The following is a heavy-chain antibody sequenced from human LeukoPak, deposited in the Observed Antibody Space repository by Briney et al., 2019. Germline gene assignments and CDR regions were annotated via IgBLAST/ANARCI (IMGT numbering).Heavy chain of an antibody. CDR2: IYYSGST. V-gene: IGHV4-30-4*02. CDR3: ARAPHDSWLRLDY. Sequence: SETLSLTCTVSGGSISSGDYYWSWIRQPPGKGLEWIGYIYYSGSTYYNPSLKSRVTISVDTSKNQFSLKLSSVTAADTAVYYCARAPHDSWLRLDYWGQGTLVTVSS. CDR1: GGSISSGDYY. D-gene: IGHD6-13*01. J-gene: IGHJ4*02.